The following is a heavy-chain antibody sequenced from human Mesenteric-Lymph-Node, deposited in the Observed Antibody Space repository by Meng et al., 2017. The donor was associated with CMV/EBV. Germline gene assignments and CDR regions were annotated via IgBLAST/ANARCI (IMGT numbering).Heavy chain of an antibody. J-gene: IGHJ6*02. V-gene: IGHV1-2*02. CDR1: GGTFSSYA. CDR3: ARGASRYYYDSNGPGYGMDV. D-gene: IGHD3-22*01. CDR2: INPNSGVT. Sequence: ASVKVSCKASGGTFSSYAISWVRQAPGQGLEWMGWINPNSGVTNYAQMFQGRVTVTRDTSLNTAYLELYRLKSDDTAVYYCARGASRYYYDSNGPGYGMDVWGQGTTVTVSS.